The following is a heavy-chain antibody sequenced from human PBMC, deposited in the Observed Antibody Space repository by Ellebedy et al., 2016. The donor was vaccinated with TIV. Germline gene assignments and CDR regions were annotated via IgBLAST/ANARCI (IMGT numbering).Heavy chain of an antibody. CDR2: VWYDGSTQ. CDR1: GFTFSSYG. V-gene: IGHV3-33*01. Sequence: GESLKISXAAFGFTFSSYGMHWVRQAPGKGLEWVALVWYDGSTQYYADSVQGRFTISRDNSKNTMYLQMNSLRAEDTAVYYCARDMGSYGGNTDFQHWGQGTLVTVSS. CDR3: ARDMGSYGGNTDFQH. J-gene: IGHJ1*01. D-gene: IGHD4-23*01.